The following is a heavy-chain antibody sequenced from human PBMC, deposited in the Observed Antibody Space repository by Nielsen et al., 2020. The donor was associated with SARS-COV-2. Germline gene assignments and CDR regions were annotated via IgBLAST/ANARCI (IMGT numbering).Heavy chain of an antibody. D-gene: IGHD2-15*01. V-gene: IGHV4-59*08. CDR2: IYYSGDT. CDR1: GGSISGYY. Sequence: SETLSLTCSVSGGSISGYYWSWIRQPPGKGLEWIGYIYYSGDTKYNPSLKSRVTISVDMSKNQFSLRLSSVTAADTAVYYCARLVGWMSDVWGQGTTVTVSS. J-gene: IGHJ6*02. CDR3: ARLVGWMSDV.